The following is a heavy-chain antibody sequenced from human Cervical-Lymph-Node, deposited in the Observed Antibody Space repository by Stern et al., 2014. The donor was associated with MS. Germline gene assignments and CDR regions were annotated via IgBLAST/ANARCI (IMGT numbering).Heavy chain of an antibody. Sequence: VQLQESGPGLVKPSQTLSLTCTVSGGSISSGSYYWSWIRQPAGKGLEWIGRVFTSGSPNYNPSLKSRVTLSVDTSKNQFSLQVNFVTAADTAVYYCATARVGFAYFDYWGQGALVSVSS. CDR1: GGSISSGSYY. J-gene: IGHJ4*02. CDR2: VFTSGSP. V-gene: IGHV4-61*02. D-gene: IGHD3-10*01. CDR3: ATARVGFAYFDY.